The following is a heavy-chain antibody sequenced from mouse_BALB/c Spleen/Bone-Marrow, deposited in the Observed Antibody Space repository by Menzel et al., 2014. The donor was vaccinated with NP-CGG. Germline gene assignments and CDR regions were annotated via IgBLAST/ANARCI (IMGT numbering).Heavy chain of an antibody. J-gene: IGHJ3*01. D-gene: IGHD3-3*01. V-gene: IGHV1S81*02. CDR1: GYTFTSYW. Sequence: QVQLKQSGAELVKPGASVKLSCKASGYTFTSYWMHWVKQRPGQGLEWIGEINPSNGRTNYNEKFKNKATLTVDKSSSTAYMQLSNLTSEDSAVYYCARGDGFAWFAYWGQGTLVTVSA. CDR2: INPSNGRT. CDR3: ARGDGFAWFAY.